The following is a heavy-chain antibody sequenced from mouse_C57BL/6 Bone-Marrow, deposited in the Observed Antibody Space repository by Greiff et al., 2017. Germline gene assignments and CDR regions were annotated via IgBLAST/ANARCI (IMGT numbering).Heavy chain of an antibody. J-gene: IGHJ4*01. CDR3: ARPSYSYYYAMDY. D-gene: IGHD2-10*01. CDR2: IYPRSGNT. Sequence: VQLQQSGAELARPGASVKLSCKASGYTFTSYGISWVKQRTGQGLEWIGEIYPRSGNTYYNEKFKGKATLTADKSSSTAYMEIRSLTSEDSAVYFCARPSYSYYYAMDYWGQGTSVTVSS. CDR1: GYTFTSYG. V-gene: IGHV1-81*01.